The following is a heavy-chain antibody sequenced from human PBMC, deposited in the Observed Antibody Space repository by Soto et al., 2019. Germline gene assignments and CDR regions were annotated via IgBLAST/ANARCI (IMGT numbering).Heavy chain of an antibody. CDR3: ARNYDSSCIGRPFSI. CDR1: GYTFTSYG. CDR2: ISAFNGNT. Sequence: QVQLVQSGAEVKKPGASVKVSCKASGYTFTSYGISWVRQAPGQGLEWMGWISAFNGNTYYAQKLQGRVTMTTDTSTSTDYMELRSLRSDDTAVYYCARNYDSSCIGRPFSIWVQGTLVTVSS. J-gene: IGHJ4*02. V-gene: IGHV1-18*01. D-gene: IGHD3-22*01.